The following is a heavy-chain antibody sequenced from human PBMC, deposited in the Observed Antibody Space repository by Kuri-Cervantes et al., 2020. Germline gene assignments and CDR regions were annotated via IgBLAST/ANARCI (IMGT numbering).Heavy chain of an antibody. D-gene: IGHD6-19*01. J-gene: IGHJ1*01. CDR2: ISTYNGDT. CDR3: ARSPINSGWFWCDS. CDR1: GYTFTSYG. Sequence: ASVKVSCKASGYTFTSYGISWVRQAPGQGLEWMGWISTYNGDTSYAQKFQGSVTMTRDTSISTAFLDLSRLTSDDTAMYYCARSPINSGWFWCDSWGQGALVTVSS. V-gene: IGHV1-18*01.